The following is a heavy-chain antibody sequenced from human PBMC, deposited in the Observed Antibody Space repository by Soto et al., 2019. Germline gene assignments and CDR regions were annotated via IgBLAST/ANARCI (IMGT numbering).Heavy chain of an antibody. J-gene: IGHJ4*02. CDR3: ARRIAVAGHFDY. CDR1: GGSISSYY. V-gene: IGHV4-59*08. Sequence: QVQLQESGPGLVKPSETLSLTCTVSGGSISSYYWSWIRQPPGKGLEWIGYIYYSGSTNYNPSLTGRVHIAVDTSKNQFSLKLSSVTAADTAVYYCARRIAVAGHFDYWGQGTLVTVSS. CDR2: IYYSGST. D-gene: IGHD6-19*01.